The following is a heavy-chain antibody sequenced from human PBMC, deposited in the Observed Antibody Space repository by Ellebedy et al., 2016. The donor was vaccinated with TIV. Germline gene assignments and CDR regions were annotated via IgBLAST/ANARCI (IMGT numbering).Heavy chain of an antibody. Sequence: MPGGSLRLSCTVSGGSINSGDHYWSWVRQPPGKGLEWIGEIYHSGSTNYNPSLKSRVTISVDKSKNQFSLKLSSVTAADTAVYYCARDLKYSSGWYGFDYWGQGTLVTVSS. J-gene: IGHJ4*02. CDR2: IYHSGST. D-gene: IGHD6-19*01. CDR3: ARDLKYSSGWYGFDY. CDR1: GGSINSGDHY. V-gene: IGHV4-4*02.